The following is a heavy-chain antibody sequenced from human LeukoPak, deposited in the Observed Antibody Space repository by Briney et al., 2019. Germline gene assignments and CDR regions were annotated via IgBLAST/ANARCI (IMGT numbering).Heavy chain of an antibody. V-gene: IGHV7-4-1*02. Sequence: ASVKVSCKSSGYTFTSYTMNWVRQAPGQGFEWMGCINTNTGNPTYAQGFTGRFVFSLDTSVSTAYLQISTLKAEDTAVYYCARGATTFYNWGQGTLVTVSS. CDR3: ARGATTFYN. J-gene: IGHJ4*02. CDR2: INTNTGNP. CDR1: GYTFTSYT. D-gene: IGHD3-16*01.